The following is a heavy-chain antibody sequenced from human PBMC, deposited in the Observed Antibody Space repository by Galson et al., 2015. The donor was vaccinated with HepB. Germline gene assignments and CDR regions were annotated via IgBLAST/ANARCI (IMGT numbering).Heavy chain of an antibody. D-gene: IGHD2-2*01. CDR1: GGSFSGYY. CDR3: ARAKRRYCSSTSCRDWYFDL. Sequence: LSLTCAVYGGSFSGYYWSWIRQPPGKGLEWIGEINHSGSTNYNPSLKSRVTISVDTSKNQFSLKLSSVTAADTAVYYCARAKRRYCSSTSCRDWYFDLWGRGTLVTVSS. CDR2: INHSGST. V-gene: IGHV4-34*01. J-gene: IGHJ2*01.